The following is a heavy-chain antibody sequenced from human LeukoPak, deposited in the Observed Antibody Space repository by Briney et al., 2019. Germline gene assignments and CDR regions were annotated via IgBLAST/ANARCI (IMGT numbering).Heavy chain of an antibody. J-gene: IGHJ4*02. CDR2: IKQDGSEK. Sequence: GGSLRLSCAASGFTFSSYWMSWVRQAPGKGLEWVANIKQDGSEKYYVDSMKGRFTISRDNAKNSLYLQMNSLRAEDTAVYYCARVAMIVAKPYDNWGQGTLVTVSS. CDR3: ARVAMIVAKPYDN. D-gene: IGHD3-22*01. V-gene: IGHV3-7*01. CDR1: GFTFSSYW.